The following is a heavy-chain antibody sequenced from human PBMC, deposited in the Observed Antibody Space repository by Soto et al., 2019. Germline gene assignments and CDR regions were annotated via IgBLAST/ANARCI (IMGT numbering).Heavy chain of an antibody. CDR3: ARFNLVRGVPKPPDY. V-gene: IGHV1-69*01. Sequence: QAQLVQSGAEVKKPGSSVKVSCKASGGTLINYAITWVRQAPGQGREWMGEIIPLFGTANYAQNFQGRVTLTADESTTTTYMELSSLRSEDTAVYYCARFNLVRGVPKPPDYWGQGTLVTVSS. CDR2: IIPLFGTA. D-gene: IGHD3-10*01. CDR1: GGTLINYA. J-gene: IGHJ4*02.